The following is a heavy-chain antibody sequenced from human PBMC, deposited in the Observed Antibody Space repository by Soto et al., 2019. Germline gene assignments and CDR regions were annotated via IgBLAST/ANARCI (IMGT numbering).Heavy chain of an antibody. CDR3: VKEVVVAATPFDY. CDR2: ISSNGGST. J-gene: IGHJ4*02. D-gene: IGHD2-15*01. Sequence: GSLSLSCSASGFTFSSYAMHWVRQAPGKGLEYVSAISSNGGSTYYADSVKGRFTISRDNSKNTMYLQMSSLRAEDTAVYYCVKEVVVAATPFDYWGQGTLVTVSS. CDR1: GFTFSSYA. V-gene: IGHV3-64D*08.